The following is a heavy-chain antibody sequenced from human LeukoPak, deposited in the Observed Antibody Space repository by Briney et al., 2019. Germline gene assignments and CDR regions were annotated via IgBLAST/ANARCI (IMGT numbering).Heavy chain of an antibody. CDR2: INPNSGGT. D-gene: IGHD6-19*01. J-gene: IGHJ4*02. V-gene: IGHV1-2*02. CDR1: GYTFAGYY. Sequence: GASVKVSCKASGYTFAGYYMHWVRRAPGQGLEWMGWINPNSGGTNYAQKFQGRVTMTRDTSISTAYMELSRLRSDDTAVYYCARLLSVAGTIGAFDYWGQGTLVTVSS. CDR3: ARLLSVAGTIGAFDY.